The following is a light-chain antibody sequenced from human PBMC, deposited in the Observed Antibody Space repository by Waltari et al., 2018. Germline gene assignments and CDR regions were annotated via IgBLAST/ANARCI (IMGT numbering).Light chain of an antibody. J-gene: IGKJ4*01. Sequence: EIVLTQSQATLSLSPGESATRPCRASQSVSRHLAWYQQRPGQAPRLLIYDASNRAPGIPARFSGSGSGTDFTLTISSLEPEDFAVYYCQQRSTWPSLTFGGGTKVGIK. V-gene: IGKV3-11*01. CDR3: QQRSTWPSLT. CDR1: QSVSRH. CDR2: DAS.